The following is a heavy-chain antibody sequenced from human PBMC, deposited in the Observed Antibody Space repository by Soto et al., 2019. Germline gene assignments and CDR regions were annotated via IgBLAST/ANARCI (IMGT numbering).Heavy chain of an antibody. V-gene: IGHV3-23*01. J-gene: IGHJ3*01. D-gene: IGHD4-17*01. CDR3: AKVFLFGHGDYRGAGAFDS. CDR1: GFTFSISA. CDR2: ISGSGGST. Sequence: PGGSLRLSCAASGFTFSISAMSWVRQATGKGLEWVSAISGSGGSTYYADSVKGRFTISRDNSKSTVYLQMNSLRADDTALYYCAKVFLFGHGDYRGAGAFDSWGQGTMVTVSS.